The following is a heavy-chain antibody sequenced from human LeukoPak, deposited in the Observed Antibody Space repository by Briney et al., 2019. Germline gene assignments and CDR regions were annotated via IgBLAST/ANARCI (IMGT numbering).Heavy chain of an antibody. Sequence: GGSLRLSCAASGFTFSSYALHWVRQAPGKGLEWVAVISYDGSNKIYADSVKGRFTISRDNSKNTLYLQMNSLRAEDTAVYYCARRGYGDYAPFDYWGQGTLVTVSS. CDR2: ISYDGSNK. V-gene: IGHV3-30*14. J-gene: IGHJ4*02. CDR1: GFTFSSYA. D-gene: IGHD4-17*01. CDR3: ARRGYGDYAPFDY.